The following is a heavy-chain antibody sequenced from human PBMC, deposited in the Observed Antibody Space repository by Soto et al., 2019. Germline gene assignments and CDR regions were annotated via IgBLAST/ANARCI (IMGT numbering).Heavy chain of an antibody. CDR1: GFTFSSYA. D-gene: IGHD6-19*01. Sequence: EVQLLESAGGLVQPGGSLSLSCAASGFTFSSYAMRWVRQAPGKGLEWVSAISGSGANTYYADSVKGRFTISRDNSKNTLCLQLNSLRAEYTAVYYCAKCAGSGWYPDYWGQGTLVTVSS. CDR3: AKCAGSGWYPDY. CDR2: ISGSGANT. J-gene: IGHJ4*02. V-gene: IGHV3-23*01.